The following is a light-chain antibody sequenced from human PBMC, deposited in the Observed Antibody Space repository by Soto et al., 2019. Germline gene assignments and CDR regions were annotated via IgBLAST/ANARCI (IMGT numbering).Light chain of an antibody. CDR2: GVN. V-gene: IGLV2-23*02. CDR1: SNDVGSYNL. Sequence: QSALTQPASVSGSPGQSITISCTGTSNDVGSYNLVSWYQQHPGKAPKLMIYGVNKGPSGVSNRFTGSKSGNTASLTISGRQAEDEADYYCCSYAGSSTLVFGGGTKLPV. J-gene: IGLJ2*01. CDR3: CSYAGSSTLV.